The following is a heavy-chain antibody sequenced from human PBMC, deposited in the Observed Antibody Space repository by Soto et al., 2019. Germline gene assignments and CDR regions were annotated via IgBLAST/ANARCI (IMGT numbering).Heavy chain of an antibody. V-gene: IGHV3-23*01. CDR2: ISGSGGTT. D-gene: IGHD1-26*01. CDR1: GFTLYNYGFSYYA. J-gene: IGHJ3*02. Sequence: EVQLLESGGGLVQPGGSLRLSCVASGFTLYNYGFSYYAMSWVRQAPGKGLEWVSLISGSGGTTYYSDSVKGRFTISRDNSKNTLSVQMNSLRAEDTAVYYCAKAQRSKIGATLYAYDIWGQGTMVSVSS. CDR3: AKAQRSKIGATLYAYDI.